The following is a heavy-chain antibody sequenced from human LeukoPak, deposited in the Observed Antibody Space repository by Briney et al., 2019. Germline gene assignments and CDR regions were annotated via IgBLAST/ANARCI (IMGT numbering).Heavy chain of an antibody. CDR2: IWYDGSNK. J-gene: IGHJ4*02. D-gene: IGHD5-24*01. Sequence: PGGSLRLSCAASGFTFSSYTMHWVRQAPGKGLEWVAAIWYDGSNKYYADSVKGRFTISRDNSKNTLYLRVNSLRAEDTAMYYCARDRGGRWLQVYYFDYWGQGTLVTVSS. V-gene: IGHV3-33*01. CDR1: GFTFSSYT. CDR3: ARDRGGRWLQVYYFDY.